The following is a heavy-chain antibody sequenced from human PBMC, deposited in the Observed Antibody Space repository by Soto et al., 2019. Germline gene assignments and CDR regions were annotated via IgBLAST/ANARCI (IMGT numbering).Heavy chain of an antibody. J-gene: IGHJ6*02. D-gene: IGHD6-6*01. CDR1: GFSFSDYG. V-gene: IGHV3-30*18. CDR2: ISYDGTNK. CDR3: AKPGIAARYFYGMDV. Sequence: GGSLRLSCAASGFSFSDYGMHWVRQAPGKGLEWVALISYDGTNKYYADSVKGRFTISRDNSKNTLYLQMNNLRAEDTAVYSCAKPGIAARYFYGMDVWGQGTSVTVSS.